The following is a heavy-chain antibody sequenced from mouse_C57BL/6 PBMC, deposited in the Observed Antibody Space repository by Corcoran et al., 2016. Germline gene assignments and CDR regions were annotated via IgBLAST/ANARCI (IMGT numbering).Heavy chain of an antibody. CDR2: INPNNGGT. V-gene: IGHV1-18*01. J-gene: IGHJ3*01. D-gene: IGHD1-1*01. CDR1: GYTFTDYN. CDR3: GREDYGSSFAY. Sequence: EVQLQQSGPELVKPGASVKIPCKASGYTFTDYNMDWVKQSHGTSLEWIGDINPNNGGTIYNQKFKGKATLNVDKSSSTAYMELRSLTSEDTAVYYCGREDYGSSFAYWGQGTLVTVSA.